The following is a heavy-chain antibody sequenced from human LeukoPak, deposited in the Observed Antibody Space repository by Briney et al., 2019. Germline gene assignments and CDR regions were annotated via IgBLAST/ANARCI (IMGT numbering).Heavy chain of an antibody. CDR3: ARGHWGLGYFDY. J-gene: IGHJ4*02. D-gene: IGHD7-27*01. Sequence: SETLSLTCAVYGGSFSGYCWSWIRQPPGKGLEWIGEINHSGSTNYNPSLKSRVTISVDTSKNQFSLKLSSVTAADTAVYYCARGHWGLGYFDYWGQGTLVTVSS. CDR1: GGSFSGYC. CDR2: INHSGST. V-gene: IGHV4-34*01.